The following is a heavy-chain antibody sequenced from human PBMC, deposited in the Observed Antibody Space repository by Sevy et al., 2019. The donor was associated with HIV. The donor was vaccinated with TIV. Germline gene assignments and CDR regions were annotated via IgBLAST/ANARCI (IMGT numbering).Heavy chain of an antibody. J-gene: IGHJ5*02. CDR2: VNSDGSIT. V-gene: IGHV3-74*01. Sequence: GGSLRLSCVASGFNLSPYWMHWVRQAPGKGLVWVSRVNSDGSITTYADSVKGRFTISRDNAKNTLYLQMNSLRAEDTAVYYCARAGYYYDASSSSPHWFDPWGQGTLVTVSS. D-gene: IGHD3-22*01. CDR3: ARAGYYYDASSSSPHWFDP. CDR1: GFNLSPYW.